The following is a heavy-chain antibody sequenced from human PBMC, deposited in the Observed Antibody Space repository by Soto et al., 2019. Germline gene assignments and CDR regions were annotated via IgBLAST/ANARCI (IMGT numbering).Heavy chain of an antibody. D-gene: IGHD3-10*01. V-gene: IGHV3-33*01. CDR2: IWYDGSNK. J-gene: IGHJ4*02. Sequence: GGSLRLSCVASAFTFTNYAMHWVRQAPGKGLEWVAIIWYDGSNKYYADSVKGRFTISRDNSKNTLYLQMNSLRAEDTAVYFCARESGLGTYFDYWGQGTLVTVSS. CDR3: ARESGLGTYFDY. CDR1: AFTFTNYA.